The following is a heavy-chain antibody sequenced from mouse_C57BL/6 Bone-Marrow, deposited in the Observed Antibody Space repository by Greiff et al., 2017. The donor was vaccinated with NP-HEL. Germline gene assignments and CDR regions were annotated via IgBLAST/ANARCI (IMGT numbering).Heavy chain of an antibody. D-gene: IGHD1-1*01. Sequence: EVKVEESGAELVRPGASVKLSCTASGFNIKDDYMHWVKQRPEQGLEWIGWIDPENGDTEYASKFQGKATITADTSSNTAYLQLSSLTSEDTAVYYCTTDYGSSYGYYFDYWGQGTTLTVSS. CDR3: TTDYGSSYGYYFDY. CDR2: IDPENGDT. CDR1: GFNIKDDY. V-gene: IGHV14-4*01. J-gene: IGHJ2*01.